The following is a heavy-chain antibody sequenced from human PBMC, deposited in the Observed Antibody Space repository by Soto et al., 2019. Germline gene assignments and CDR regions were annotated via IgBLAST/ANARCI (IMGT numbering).Heavy chain of an antibody. CDR2: INGDGSTT. D-gene: IGHD3-10*01. CDR1: GFTLSSYW. J-gene: IGHJ4*02. Sequence: EVQLLESGGGIVQLGGSVRLSCAASGFTLSSYWIHWFRQAPGKGLVWVSRINGDGSTTNYADSLRGRFTISRDNAKNTMFLQMNSLRAEDTAVYYCARGRSGSYSFDYWGQGTLVTVSS. V-gene: IGHV3-74*01. CDR3: ARGRSGSYSFDY.